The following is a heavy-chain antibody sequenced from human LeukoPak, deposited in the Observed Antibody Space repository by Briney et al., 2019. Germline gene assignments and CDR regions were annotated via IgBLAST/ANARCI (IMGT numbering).Heavy chain of an antibody. CDR2: IKSDGKT. CDR1: GFTFSRYW. Sequence: GGSLRLSYEASGFTFSRYWMHWVRRAPGKGLVWVSRIKSDGKTNYADSVKGRFTISRDNAKNTVSLQMNSLRADDTGVYYCARAPSEVGGYYPQYFRHWGQGTLATVSS. J-gene: IGHJ1*01. CDR3: ARAPSEVGGYYPQYFRH. D-gene: IGHD3-22*01. V-gene: IGHV3-74*01.